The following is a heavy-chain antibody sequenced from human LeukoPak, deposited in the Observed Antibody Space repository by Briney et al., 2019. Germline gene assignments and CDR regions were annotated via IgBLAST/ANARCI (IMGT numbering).Heavy chain of an antibody. Sequence: PGRSLRLSCAASGFTFSSYGMHWVRQAPGKGLEWVAVISYDGSNKYYADSVKGRFTISRGNSKNTLYLQMNSLRAEDTAVYYCAEDGQWLVPEAEYFQHWGQGTLVTVSS. CDR2: ISYDGSNK. J-gene: IGHJ1*01. CDR1: GFTFSSYG. V-gene: IGHV3-30*18. CDR3: AEDGQWLVPEAEYFQH. D-gene: IGHD6-19*01.